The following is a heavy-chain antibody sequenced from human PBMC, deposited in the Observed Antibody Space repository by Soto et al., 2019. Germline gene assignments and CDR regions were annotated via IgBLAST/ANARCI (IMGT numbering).Heavy chain of an antibody. CDR1: GGTFGSYA. J-gene: IGHJ6*02. V-gene: IGHV1-69*01. CDR3: ARSQGSSTSLEIYYYYYYGMDV. Sequence: QVQLVQSGAEVKKPGSSVKVSCKASGGTFGSYAISWLRQAPGQGLEWMGGIIPIPGTANYAQQFQGRVTIAADESTSTAYMELSSLRSEDTAVYYCARSQGSSTSLEIYYYYYYGMDVWGQGTTVTVSS. D-gene: IGHD2-2*01. CDR2: IIPIPGTA.